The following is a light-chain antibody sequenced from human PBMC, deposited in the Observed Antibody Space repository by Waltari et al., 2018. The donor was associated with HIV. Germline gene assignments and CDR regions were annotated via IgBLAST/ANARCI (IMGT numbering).Light chain of an antibody. CDR2: DAS. CDR1: QAVANK. V-gene: IGKV1-39*01. Sequence: DIQMTQSPSSLSASVGDRVSITCRASQAVANKVIWFQQKPGKAPKLLIYDASRLPSGVPSRFSGSGPGTDFTLSINDVQPDDFASYFCQQLSSFPLTFGPGTRVDVK. J-gene: IGKJ3*01. CDR3: QQLSSFPLT.